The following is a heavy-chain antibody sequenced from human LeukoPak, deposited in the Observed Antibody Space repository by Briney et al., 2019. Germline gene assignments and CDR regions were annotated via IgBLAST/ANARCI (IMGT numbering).Heavy chain of an antibody. V-gene: IGHV4-4*07. Sequence: SETLSLTCTVSGGSISNYYWTWIRQPAGKGLEWIGRIYTSGNTNYNPSLKSRVTMSVDTSKNQFSLNLSSVTAADTAVYYCARRPIVVVPAAQGGAFDIWGQGTMVTVSS. CDR2: IYTSGNT. J-gene: IGHJ3*02. D-gene: IGHD2-2*01. CDR1: GGSISNYY. CDR3: ARRPIVVVPAAQGGAFDI.